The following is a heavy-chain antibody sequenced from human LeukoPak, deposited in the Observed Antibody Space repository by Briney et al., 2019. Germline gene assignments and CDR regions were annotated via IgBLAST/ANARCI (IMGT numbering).Heavy chain of an antibody. CDR2: SDPEDGET. CDR3: ATGSSGPYYFDY. Sequence: ASVKVSCKVSGYTLTELSMHWVRQAPGKGLEWMGGSDPEDGETIYAQKFQGRVTMTEDTSTDTAYMELSSLRSEDTAVYYCATGSSGPYYFDYWGQGTLVTVSS. V-gene: IGHV1-24*01. CDR1: GYTLTELS. J-gene: IGHJ4*02. D-gene: IGHD6-19*01.